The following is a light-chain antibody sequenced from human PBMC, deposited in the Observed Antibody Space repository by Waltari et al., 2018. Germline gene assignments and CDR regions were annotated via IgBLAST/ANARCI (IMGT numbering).Light chain of an antibody. CDR2: DVN. V-gene: IGLV2-14*03. CDR1: SNDLGISNH. J-gene: IGLJ2*01. CDR3: SSYTGSNTLI. Sequence: QSVLTQPASVSGSPGQSITIPCSGTSNDLGISNHVAWYQHHPGKAPKLMIYDVNNRPSGVSNRFSGSKSGNTASLTISGLQAEDEANYHCSSYTGSNTLIFGGGTKLTVL.